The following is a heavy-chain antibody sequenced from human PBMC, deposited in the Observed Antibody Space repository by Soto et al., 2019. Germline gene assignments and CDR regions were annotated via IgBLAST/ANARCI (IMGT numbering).Heavy chain of an antibody. CDR3: ARASAYYYDSSGYFPYFDY. V-gene: IGHV1-69*13. CDR2: IIPIFGTA. J-gene: IGHJ4*02. Sequence: SVKVSCKASGGTFSSYAISWVRQAPGQGLEWMGGIIPIFGTANYAQKFQGRVTIAADESTSTAYMELSSLRSEDTAVYYCARASAYYYDSSGYFPYFDYWGQGTLVTVSS. D-gene: IGHD3-22*01. CDR1: GGTFSSYA.